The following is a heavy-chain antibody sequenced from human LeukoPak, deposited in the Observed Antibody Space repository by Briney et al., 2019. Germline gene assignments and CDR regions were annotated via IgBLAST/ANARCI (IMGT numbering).Heavy chain of an antibody. V-gene: IGHV1-18*01. J-gene: IGHJ4*02. CDR3: ARSPPLAVAGTFDY. D-gene: IGHD6-19*01. Sequence: GASVKVSCKASGYTFTSYGISWVRQAPGQGLEWMGWISAYNGNTNYAQKLQGRVTITTDTSTSTAYMELRSLRSDDTAVYYCARSPPLAVAGTFDYWGQGTLVTVSS. CDR1: GYTFTSYG. CDR2: ISAYNGNT.